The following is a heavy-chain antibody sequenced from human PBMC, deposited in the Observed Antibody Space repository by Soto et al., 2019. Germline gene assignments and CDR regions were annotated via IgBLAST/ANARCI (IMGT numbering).Heavy chain of an antibody. CDR1: GGTFSSYA. CDR3: ARVQSPPAAAGIPWFDP. Sequence: ASVKVSCKASGGTFSSYAISWVRQAPGQGLEWMGGIIPIFGTANYAQKFQGRVTITADESTSTAYMELSSLRSEDTAVYYCARVQSPPAAAGIPWFDPWGQGTLVTVSS. CDR2: IIPIFGTA. J-gene: IGHJ5*02. D-gene: IGHD6-13*01. V-gene: IGHV1-69*13.